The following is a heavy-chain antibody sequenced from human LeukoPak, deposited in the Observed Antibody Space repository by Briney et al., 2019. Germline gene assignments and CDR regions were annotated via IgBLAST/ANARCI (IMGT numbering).Heavy chain of an antibody. CDR1: GFSVSTNY. V-gene: IGHV3-53*05. CDR3: ARVGDVDAFDI. Sequence: GGSLRLSCAASGFSVSTNYMSWVRQAPGKGLEWVSVIHSGGNTFYADSVEGRFTISRDNSKNTLYLQMGSLRAEDMAVYYCARVGDVDAFDIWGQGTMVTVSS. D-gene: IGHD3-3*01. CDR2: IHSGGNT. J-gene: IGHJ3*02.